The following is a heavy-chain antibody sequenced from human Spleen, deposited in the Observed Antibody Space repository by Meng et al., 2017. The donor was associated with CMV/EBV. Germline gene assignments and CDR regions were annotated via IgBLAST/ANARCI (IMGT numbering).Heavy chain of an antibody. CDR1: GYSFTGYW. D-gene: IGHD2-2*01. V-gene: IGHV5-51*01. J-gene: IGHJ6*02. CDR2: IYPCDSDT. CDR3: ARHTLVPAATNYYYYGIDV. Sequence: GESQKISGKGSGYSFTGYWLGWVRQMPGKALEWMGIIYPCDSDTRYSPSFQGHVTISADKTISTAYLQWSSLKASDTAMYYCARHTLVPAATNYYYYGIDVWCQGSTVTVSS.